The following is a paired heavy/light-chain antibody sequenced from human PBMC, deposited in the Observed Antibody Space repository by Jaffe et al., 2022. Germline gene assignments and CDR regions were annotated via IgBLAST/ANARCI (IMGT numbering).Light chain of an antibody. CDR3: QQYYSIPLT. CDR1: QSVLYSSNNKNY. V-gene: IGKV4-1*01. CDR2: WAS. Sequence: DIVMTQSPESLAVSLGERATINCKSSQSVLYSSNNKNYLGWYQQKLGQPPKLLIYWASTRESGVPDRFSGSGSGTDFTLTISSLQAEDVAVYYCQQYYSIPLTFGGGTKVEIK. J-gene: IGKJ4*01.
Heavy chain of an antibody. Sequence: EVQLLESGGGLVQPGGSLRLSCAASGFTFSSYAMSWVRQAPGKGLEWVSGITANGVTTHYADSVRGRFTISRDNSKNTLYLQMNSLRADDTAVYYCAKDRTNGCSTITCYPFDPWGQGTLVTV. D-gene: IGHD2-2*01. V-gene: IGHV3-23*01. CDR2: ITANGVTT. J-gene: IGHJ5*02. CDR3: AKDRTNGCSTITCYPFDP. CDR1: GFTFSSYA.